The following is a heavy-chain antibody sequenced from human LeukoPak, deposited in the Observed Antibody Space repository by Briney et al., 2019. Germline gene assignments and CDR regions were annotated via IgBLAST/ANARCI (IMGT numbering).Heavy chain of an antibody. J-gene: IGHJ4*02. CDR2: IRYDGNNK. D-gene: IGHD3-22*01. CDR3: AKAGPMKLQHYFDY. V-gene: IGHV3-30*02. CDR1: GFTFSSYS. Sequence: GGSLRLSCAASGFTFSSYSMNWVRQAPGKGLEWVSFIRYDGNNKYYGDSVKGRFTISRDNSKNTLYLQMNSLRAEDTAVYYCAKAGPMKLQHYFDYWGQGTLVTVSS.